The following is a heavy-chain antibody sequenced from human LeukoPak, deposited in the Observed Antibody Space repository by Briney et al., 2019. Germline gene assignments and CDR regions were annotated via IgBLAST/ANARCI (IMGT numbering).Heavy chain of an antibody. D-gene: IGHD3-10*01. CDR1: GYTFTSYD. V-gene: IGHV1-8*01. Sequence: GATVKVSCKASGYTFTSYDINWVRQATGQGLEWMGWMNPNSGNTGYAQKFQGRVTMTRNTSISTAYMELSSLRSEDTAVYYCARGPLWFGHYYYYMDVWGKGTTVTVSS. CDR2: MNPNSGNT. J-gene: IGHJ6*03. CDR3: ARGPLWFGHYYYYMDV.